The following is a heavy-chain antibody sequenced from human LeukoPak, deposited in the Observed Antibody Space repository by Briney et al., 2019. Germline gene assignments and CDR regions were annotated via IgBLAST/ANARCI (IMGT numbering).Heavy chain of an antibody. D-gene: IGHD3-10*01. CDR2: IYSGGTT. V-gene: IGHV3-53*01. CDR3: ATTMVRGVKIDY. J-gene: IGHJ4*02. Sequence: GGSLRLSCAASGFTVSSNYMSWVRQAPGKGLEWVSVIYSGGTTHYADSVKGRFTISRDNSKNTLYLQMNSLRAEDTAVYYCATTMVRGVKIDYWGQGTLVTVSS. CDR1: GFTVSSNY.